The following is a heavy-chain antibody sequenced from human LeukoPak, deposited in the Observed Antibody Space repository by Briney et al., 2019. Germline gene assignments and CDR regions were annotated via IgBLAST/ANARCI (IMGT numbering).Heavy chain of an antibody. CDR1: GYTFTYYV. Sequence: ASVKVSCKTSGYTFTYYVISWVRQAPGQGLEWMGWINAYNGNTNDAQKFQGRVTMTTDTTTSTAYMELRSLRSDDTAVYYCARGEKPYDYWGQGTLVSVSS. CDR2: INAYNGNT. D-gene: IGHD1-26*01. V-gene: IGHV1-18*01. J-gene: IGHJ4*02. CDR3: ARGEKPYDY.